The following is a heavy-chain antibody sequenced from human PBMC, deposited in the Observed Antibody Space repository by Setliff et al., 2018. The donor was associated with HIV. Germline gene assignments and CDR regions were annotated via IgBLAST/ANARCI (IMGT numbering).Heavy chain of an antibody. Sequence: SETLSLTCTVSGGSISNQYWSWIRQNQGKGLEWIGYIYYSGTTHYNPSLKSRVAMSVDTSTNQFSLDLTSVTPADTAVYYCARLRASSSSQTFDPWGQGILVTVSS. J-gene: IGHJ5*02. CDR3: ARLRASSSSQTFDP. CDR1: GGSISNQY. V-gene: IGHV4-59*11. CDR2: IYYSGTT. D-gene: IGHD6-6*01.